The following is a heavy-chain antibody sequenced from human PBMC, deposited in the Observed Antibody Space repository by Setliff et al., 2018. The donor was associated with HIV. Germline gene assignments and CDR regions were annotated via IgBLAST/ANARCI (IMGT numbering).Heavy chain of an antibody. J-gene: IGHJ3*02. CDR2: IIPIFGTA. V-gene: IGHV1-69*05. CDR3: ARDTGQQLVGFDI. D-gene: IGHD6-13*01. Sequence: SVKVSCKASGVTFSNYAISWVRQAPGQGLEWMGGIIPIFGTANYAQKFQGRVTITTDESTIQAYMELSSLRSEDTAVYYCARDTGQQLVGFDIWGQGTMVTVSS. CDR1: GVTFSNYA.